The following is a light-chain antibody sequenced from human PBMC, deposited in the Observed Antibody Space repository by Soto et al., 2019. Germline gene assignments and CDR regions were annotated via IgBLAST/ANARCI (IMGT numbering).Light chain of an antibody. V-gene: IGLV4-69*01. CDR2: LNNDGSH. CDR1: SGHSSYA. Sequence: QLVLTQSPSASASLGASVKLTCTLSSGHSSYAIAWHQKQPGKGPRYLMDLNNDGSHTKGDGIPDRFSGSSSGADRFLIISSLQSEDEASYYCSSYAGNKLLFGGGTKLTVL. CDR3: SSYAGNKLL. J-gene: IGLJ2*01.